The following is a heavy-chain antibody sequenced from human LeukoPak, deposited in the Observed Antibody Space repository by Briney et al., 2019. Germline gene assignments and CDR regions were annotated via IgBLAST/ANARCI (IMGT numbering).Heavy chain of an antibody. D-gene: IGHD3-22*01. V-gene: IGHV4-34*01. CDR1: GGSFSGYY. CDR3: ARGRWLLPYRDY. Sequence: PSETLSLTCAVYGGSFSGYYWSWIRQPPGKGLEWIGEINHSGSTNYNPSLKSRVTLSVDTSKNQFSLKLSAVTAADTAVYHCARGRWLLPYRDYWGQKTLVTVSS. CDR2: INHSGST. J-gene: IGHJ4*02.